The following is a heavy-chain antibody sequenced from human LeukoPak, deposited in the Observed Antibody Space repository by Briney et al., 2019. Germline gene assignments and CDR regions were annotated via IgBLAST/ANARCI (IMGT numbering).Heavy chain of an antibody. CDR2: INPNSGGT. D-gene: IGHD5-18*01. J-gene: IGHJ4*02. Sequence: ASVKVSCKASGYTFTGYYRHWVRQAPGQGLEWMGWINPNSGGTNYAQKFQGRVTMTRDTSISTAYMELSRLRSDDTAVYYCARGTTSGYSYGYFDYWGQGTLVTVSS. CDR3: ARGTTSGYSYGYFDY. V-gene: IGHV1-2*02. CDR1: GYTFTGYY.